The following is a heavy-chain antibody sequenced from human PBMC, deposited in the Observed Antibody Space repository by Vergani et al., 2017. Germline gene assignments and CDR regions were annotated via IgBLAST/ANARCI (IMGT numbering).Heavy chain of an antibody. Sequence: EVMLVQSGAEVKKPGESLKISCKYSESSFISNEIAWVRQMSGKGLQWMGNINPIDSKIAYSPSFQGQAIMSLDKSITTAYLQWRSLKASYTAIYYCTRHVPCGDGACLHFDHWGQGTQVTVS. CDR3: TRHVPCGDGACLHFDH. CDR1: ESSFISNE. CDR2: INPIDSKI. J-gene: IGHJ4*02. V-gene: IGHV5-51*01. D-gene: IGHD2-21*01.